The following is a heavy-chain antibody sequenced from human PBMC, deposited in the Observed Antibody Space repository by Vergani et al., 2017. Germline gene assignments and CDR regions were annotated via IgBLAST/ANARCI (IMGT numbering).Heavy chain of an antibody. CDR1: GFTFSGSA. J-gene: IGHJ4*02. CDR3: AKDGLIVATITLPYYFDY. Sequence: EVQLVESGGGLVQPGGSLKLSCAASGFTFSGSAMHWVRQASGKGLEWVGRIRSKANSYATAYAASVKGRFTISRDNSKNTLYLQMNSLRAEDTAVYYCAKDGLIVATITLPYYFDYWGQGTLVTVSS. V-gene: IGHV3-73*01. D-gene: IGHD5-12*01. CDR2: IRSKANSYAT.